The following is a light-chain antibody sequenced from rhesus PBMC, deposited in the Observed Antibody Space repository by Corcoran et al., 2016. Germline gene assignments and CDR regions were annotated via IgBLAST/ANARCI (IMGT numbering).Light chain of an antibody. V-gene: IGKV1-94*01. CDR2: AAY. CDR3: LQDFTTPLT. Sequence: DIQMTQSPSSLSASVGDSVTVTRPASQGINTELSWHQQTPGKATTLLISAAYSLKTGVPSRFSGSGSGTDYTLTISSLQPEDVATYYCLQDFTTPLTFGGGTKVEIK. CDR1: QGINTE. J-gene: IGKJ4*01.